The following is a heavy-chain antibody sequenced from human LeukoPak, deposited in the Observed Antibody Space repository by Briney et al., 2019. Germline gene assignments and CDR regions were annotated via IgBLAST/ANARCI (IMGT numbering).Heavy chain of an antibody. D-gene: IGHD3-3*01. CDR1: GFTFSSYS. J-gene: IGHJ4*02. CDR3: ARVGNYDFPFDY. V-gene: IGHV3-21*01. Sequence: GGSLRLSCAASGFTFSSYSMNWVRQAPGKGLEWVSSISSSSSYIYYADSVKGRFTISRDNAKNSLYLQMNSLRAEDTAVYYCARVGNYDFPFDYWGQGTLVTVSS. CDR2: ISSSSSYI.